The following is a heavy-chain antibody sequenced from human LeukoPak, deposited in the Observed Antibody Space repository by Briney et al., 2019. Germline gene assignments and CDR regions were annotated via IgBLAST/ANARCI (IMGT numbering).Heavy chain of an antibody. CDR1: GGTFSSYA. V-gene: IGHV1-69*01. CDR3: ARGGQDIVVVPAAALDY. J-gene: IGHJ4*02. CDR2: IIPIFGTA. D-gene: IGHD2-2*01. Sequence: SVKVSCKASGGTFSSYAISWVRQAPGQGLEWMGGIIPIFGTANYAQKFQGRVTITADESTSTAYMELSSLRSEDTAVYYCARGGQDIVVVPAAALDYWGQGTLVTVSS.